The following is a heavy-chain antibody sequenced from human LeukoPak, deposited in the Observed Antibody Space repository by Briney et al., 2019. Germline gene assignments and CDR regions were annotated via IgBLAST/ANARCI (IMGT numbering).Heavy chain of an antibody. CDR3: ARDPYSSGWPSYYYYGMDV. V-gene: IGHV3-7*01. CDR2: IKQDGSEK. CDR1: GGSISSYY. Sequence: ETLSLTCTVSGGSISSYYWSWVRQAPGKGLEWVANIKQDGSEKYYVDSVKGRFTISRDNAKNSLYLQMNSLRAEDTAVYYCARDPYSSGWPSYYYYGMDVWGQGTTVTVSS. D-gene: IGHD6-19*01. J-gene: IGHJ6*02.